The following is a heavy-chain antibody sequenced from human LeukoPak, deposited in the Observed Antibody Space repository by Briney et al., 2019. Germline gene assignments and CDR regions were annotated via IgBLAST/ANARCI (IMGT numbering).Heavy chain of an antibody. Sequence: SETLSLTCSVSGGSISSYYWSWIRQPAGKGLEWIGRVYTSGSTNYNPSLKSRVIMSVDTSKNQFFLKLSSVTAADTAVYYCARDASYYYGSGSAMDVWGKGTTVTISS. V-gene: IGHV4-4*07. J-gene: IGHJ6*03. CDR3: ARDASYYYGSGSAMDV. D-gene: IGHD3-10*01. CDR1: GGSISSYY. CDR2: VYTSGST.